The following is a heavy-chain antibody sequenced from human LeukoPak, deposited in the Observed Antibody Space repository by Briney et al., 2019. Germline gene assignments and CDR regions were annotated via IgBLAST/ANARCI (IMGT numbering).Heavy chain of an antibody. CDR3: ARDGITMDRGVIIAAVDY. CDR1: GYTFTNYG. V-gene: IGHV1-18*01. J-gene: IGHJ4*02. CDR2: ISAYTGNT. D-gene: IGHD3-10*01. Sequence: GASVKVSCKASGYTFTNYGISWVRQAPGQGLEWMGLISAYTGNTNYAQKLQGRVTMTTDTSTSTAYMELRSLRSDDTAVYYCARDGITMDRGVIIAAVDYWGQGTLVTVSS.